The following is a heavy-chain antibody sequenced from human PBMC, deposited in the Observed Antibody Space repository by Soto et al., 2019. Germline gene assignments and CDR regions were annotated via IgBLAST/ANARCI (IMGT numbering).Heavy chain of an antibody. CDR1: GGSISSGGYY. Sequence: LTCPVSGGSISSGGYYWSWIRQHPGKGLEWIGYIYYSGSTYYNPSLKSRVTISVDTSKNQFSLKLSSVTAADTAVYYCARGGPVMIAAASASWFDPWGQGTLVTVSS. CDR2: IYYSGST. D-gene: IGHD6-13*01. CDR3: ARGGPVMIAAASASWFDP. J-gene: IGHJ5*02. V-gene: IGHV4-31*03.